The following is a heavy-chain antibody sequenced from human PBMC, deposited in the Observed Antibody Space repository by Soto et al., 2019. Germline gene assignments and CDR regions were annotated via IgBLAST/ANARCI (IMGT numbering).Heavy chain of an antibody. CDR3: VRDLTSCTSARCYSYYYGMDV. Sequence: GGSLRLSCAASGFPFSSYGMHWVRQVPGRGLVWVSRINSDGSRTSYADSVKGRFTISRDNAKNTVDLQMNSLRAEDTAVYYCVRDLTSCTSARCYSYYYGMDVWGQGTTVTVSS. CDR2: INSDGSRT. CDR1: GFPFSSYG. D-gene: IGHD1-26*01. J-gene: IGHJ6*02. V-gene: IGHV3-74*01.